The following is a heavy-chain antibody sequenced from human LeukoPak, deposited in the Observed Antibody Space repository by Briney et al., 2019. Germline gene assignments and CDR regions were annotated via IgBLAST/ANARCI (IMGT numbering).Heavy chain of an antibody. J-gene: IGHJ4*02. CDR2: ISSSGSSI. D-gene: IGHD5-24*01. Sequence: GGSLRLSCAASGFTFSDYYMSWIRQAPGKGLLGVSYISSSGSSIYYADSVKGRFTISRDNAKNSLYLQMNTLRAEDTAVYYCARDVEMATQSDYWGQGTLVTVSS. CDR1: GFTFSDYY. V-gene: IGHV3-11*01. CDR3: ARDVEMATQSDY.